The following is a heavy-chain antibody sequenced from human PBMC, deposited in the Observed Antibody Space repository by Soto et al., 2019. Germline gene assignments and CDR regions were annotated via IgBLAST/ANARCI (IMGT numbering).Heavy chain of an antibody. V-gene: IGHV1-24*01. Sequence: GASVKVSCKVSGYTLTELSMHWVRQAPGKGLEWMGGFDPEDGETIYAQKFQGRVTMTEDTSTDTAYMELSSLRSEDTAVYYCATAGLWFGELLYDYWGQGTLVTVSS. CDR2: FDPEDGET. CDR3: ATAGLWFGELLYDY. CDR1: GYTLTELS. D-gene: IGHD3-10*01. J-gene: IGHJ4*02.